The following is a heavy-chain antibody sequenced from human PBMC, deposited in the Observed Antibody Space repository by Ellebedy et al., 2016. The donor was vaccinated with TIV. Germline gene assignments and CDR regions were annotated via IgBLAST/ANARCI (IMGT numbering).Heavy chain of an antibody. CDR2: IIPIFGTA. J-gene: IGHJ3*02. Sequence: SVKVSXXASGGTFSSYAISWVRQAPGQGLEWMGGIIPIFGTANYAQKFQGRVTITADESTSTAYMELSSLRSEDTAVYYCARDPRLPSHAFDIWGQGTMVTVSS. D-gene: IGHD2-15*01. CDR1: GGTFSSYA. V-gene: IGHV1-69*13. CDR3: ARDPRLPSHAFDI.